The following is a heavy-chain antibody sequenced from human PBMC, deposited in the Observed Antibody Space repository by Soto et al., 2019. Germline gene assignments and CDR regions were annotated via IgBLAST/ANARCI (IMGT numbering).Heavy chain of an antibody. V-gene: IGHV4-39*01. D-gene: IGHD2-8*01. CDR2: ISYSDGS. J-gene: IGHJ4*02. CDR3: ASHRTFWPFDS. Sequence: SETLSLTCTVSGGSISTRDSISTRGFYWGWMRQPPGKGLQWIASISYSDGSFYNSSLKSRLTISVDTSKNQFSLSLRSVTAADTAVYYCASHRTFWPFDSWGQGTVVTVSS. CDR1: GGSISTRDSISTRGFY.